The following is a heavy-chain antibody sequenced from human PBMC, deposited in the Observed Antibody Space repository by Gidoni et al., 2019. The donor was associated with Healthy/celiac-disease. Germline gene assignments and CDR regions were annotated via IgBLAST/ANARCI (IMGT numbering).Heavy chain of an antibody. CDR3: ARGVVVVVAAYYYYGMDV. CDR2: IYYSGST. D-gene: IGHD2-15*01. Sequence: QVQLQESGPGLVKPSETLSLTCTVSGGSISSYYWSWIRQPPGKGLEWIGYIYYSGSTNYNPSLKSRVTISVDTSKNQFSLKLSSVTAADTAVYYCARGVVVVVAAYYYYGMDVWGQGTTVTVSS. V-gene: IGHV4-59*01. CDR1: GGSISSYY. J-gene: IGHJ6*02.